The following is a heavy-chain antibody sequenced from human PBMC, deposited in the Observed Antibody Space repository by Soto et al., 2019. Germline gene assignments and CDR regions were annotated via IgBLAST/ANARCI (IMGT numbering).Heavy chain of an antibody. J-gene: IGHJ4*02. D-gene: IGHD5-18*01. V-gene: IGHV3-15*07. CDR1: GVTLTDVW. CDR3: SHGYYQYFDS. CDR2: IKSITDGGTA. Sequence: GGSLRLSCAVSGVTLTDVWMNWVRQVPGKGPEWVGRIKSITDGGTADYAAPVKGRFTISRDDSENTLYLQMNSLKTEDTAVYYCSHGYYQYFDSWGQGTLVTVSS.